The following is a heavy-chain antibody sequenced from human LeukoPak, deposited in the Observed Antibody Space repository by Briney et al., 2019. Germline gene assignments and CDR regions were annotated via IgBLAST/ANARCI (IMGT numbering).Heavy chain of an antibody. Sequence: SETLSLTCTVSGGSIRSYYWSWIRQPPGKGLEWIGYIYYSGSTNYNPSLKSRVTISVDTSKNQFSLKLSSVTAADTAVYYCARDGYNDAFDIWGQGTMVTVSS. CDR2: IYYSGST. CDR1: GGSIRSYY. J-gene: IGHJ3*02. CDR3: ARDGYNDAFDI. V-gene: IGHV4-59*01. D-gene: IGHD5-24*01.